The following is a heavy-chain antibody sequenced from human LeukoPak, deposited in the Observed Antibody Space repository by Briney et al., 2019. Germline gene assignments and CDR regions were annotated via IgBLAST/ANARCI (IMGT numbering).Heavy chain of an antibody. CDR2: ISGSGGST. CDR1: GFTFSSYA. CDR3: AKVTLVSGNFDH. J-gene: IGHJ4*02. Sequence: GGSLRLSCAASGFTFSSYAMSWVRQAPGKGLEWVSAISGSGGSTYYADSVKGRFTISRDNSKNTLYLQMKSLRAEDTAMYYCAKVTLVSGNFDHWGQGTLVTVSS. V-gene: IGHV3-23*01. D-gene: IGHD5/OR15-5a*01.